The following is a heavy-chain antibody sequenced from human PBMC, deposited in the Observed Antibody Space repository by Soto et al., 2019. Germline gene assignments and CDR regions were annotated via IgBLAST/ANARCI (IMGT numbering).Heavy chain of an antibody. V-gene: IGHV5-51*01. CDR3: ARTYYDILTGRNYYYYGMDI. D-gene: IGHD3-9*01. CDR1: GYSFTSYW. J-gene: IGHJ6*02. CDR2: IYPGDSDT. Sequence: PGESLKISCKGSGYSFTSYWIGWVRQMPGKGLEWMGIIYPGDSDTRYSPSFQGQVTISADRSISTAYLQWSSLKASDTAMYYCARTYYDILTGRNYYYYGMDIWGQGTTVTVSS.